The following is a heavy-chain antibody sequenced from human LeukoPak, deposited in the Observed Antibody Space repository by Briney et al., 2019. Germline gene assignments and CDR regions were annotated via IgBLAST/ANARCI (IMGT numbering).Heavy chain of an antibody. CDR2: IYYSGST. CDR3: ARPQKGSYRWLYFDY. J-gene: IGHJ4*02. D-gene: IGHD1-26*01. CDR1: GGSISSSSYY. Sequence: SGTLSLTCTVSGGSISSSSYYWGWIRQPPGKGLEWIGSIYYSGSTYYNPSLKSRVTISVDTSKNQFSLKLSSVTAADTAVYYCARPQKGSYRWLYFDYWGQGTLVTVSS. V-gene: IGHV4-39*01.